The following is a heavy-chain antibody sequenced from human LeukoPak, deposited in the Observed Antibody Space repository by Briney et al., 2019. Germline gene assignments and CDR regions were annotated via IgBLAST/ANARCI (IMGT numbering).Heavy chain of an antibody. CDR1: GYTFTGYY. CDR3: ARDGGYSSGWFNIDY. D-gene: IGHD6-19*01. J-gene: IGHJ4*02. CDR2: INPNSGGT. V-gene: IGHV1-2*02. Sequence: ASVKVSCKASGYTFTGYYMHWVRQAPGQGLEWMGWINPNSGGTNYAQKFQGRVTMTRDTSISTAYMELSRLRSDDTAVYYCARDGGYSSGWFNIDYWGQGTLVTVSS.